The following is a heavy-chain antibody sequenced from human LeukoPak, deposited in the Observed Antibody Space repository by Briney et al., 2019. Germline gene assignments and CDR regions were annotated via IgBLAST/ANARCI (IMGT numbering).Heavy chain of an antibody. J-gene: IGHJ6*03. Sequence: GRSLRLSCAASGFTFSSYGMHWVRQAPGKGLEWVAVIWYDGSNKYYADSVKGRFTISRDNSKNTLYLQMSSLRAEDTAVYYCAKVWGRGSSWYYYMDAWGKGTTVTVSS. CDR1: GFTFSSYG. CDR2: IWYDGSNK. D-gene: IGHD6-13*01. CDR3: AKVWGRGSSWYYYMDA. V-gene: IGHV3-33*06.